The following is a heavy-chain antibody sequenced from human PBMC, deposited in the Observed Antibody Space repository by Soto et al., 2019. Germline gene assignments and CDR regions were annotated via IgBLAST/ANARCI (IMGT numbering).Heavy chain of an antibody. V-gene: IGHV1-69*13. CDR3: ARGDATKIVVTTYYAMDV. J-gene: IGHJ6*02. Sequence: SVKVSCKGSGGSLSDDGISWVRQAPGQGLEWMGGIIPVFGTANYAQKFQGRVTITADESTNIVYMDVTSLRSEDTAVYYCARGDATKIVVTTYYAMDVWGQGTTVTVSS. CDR2: IIPVFGTA. CDR1: GGSLSDDG. D-gene: IGHD4-17*01.